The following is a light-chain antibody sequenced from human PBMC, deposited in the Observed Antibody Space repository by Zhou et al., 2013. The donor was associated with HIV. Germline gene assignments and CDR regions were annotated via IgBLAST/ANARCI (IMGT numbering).Light chain of an antibody. J-gene: IGKJ4*01. V-gene: IGKV3-11*01. Sequence: EIVLTQSPATLSLSPGERATLSCRASQSVSSYLAWFQQKPGQAPRLLIYDASNRATGIPARFSGSGSGTDFTLTISSLEPEDFAVYYCQQRSSWPTFGGGDQGGDQT. CDR2: DAS. CDR3: QQRSSWPT. CDR1: QSVSSY.